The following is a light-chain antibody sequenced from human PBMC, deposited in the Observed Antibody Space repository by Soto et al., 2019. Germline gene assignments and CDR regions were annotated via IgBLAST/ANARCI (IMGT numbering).Light chain of an antibody. Sequence: SYELTQPPSVSVSPGQTVRITCSGDALPKQYAYWYQQRPGQAPVLVIYKDNERPSGIPERFSGSSSGTTVTLTISGVQAEDEADYYCQSADSSGAPVVFGGGTKLTVL. CDR2: KDN. V-gene: IGLV3-25*03. CDR1: ALPKQY. CDR3: QSADSSGAPVV. J-gene: IGLJ2*01.